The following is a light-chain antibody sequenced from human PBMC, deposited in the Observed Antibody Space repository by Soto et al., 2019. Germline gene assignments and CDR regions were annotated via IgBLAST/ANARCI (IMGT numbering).Light chain of an antibody. Sequence: EIVLTQSPGTLSLSPGERATLSCRASQSVSSSYLAWYQQKPGQAPRLLMYGVSSRAAGIPDRFSGSGSGPDFTLTISRLEPEDFAVYFCQQYVSSPWTFGQGTKVEIK. CDR1: QSVSSSY. CDR3: QQYVSSPWT. V-gene: IGKV3-20*01. J-gene: IGKJ1*01. CDR2: GVS.